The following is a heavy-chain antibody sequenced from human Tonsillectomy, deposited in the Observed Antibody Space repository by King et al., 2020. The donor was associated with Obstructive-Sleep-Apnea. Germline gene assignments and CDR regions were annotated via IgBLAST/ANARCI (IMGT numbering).Heavy chain of an antibody. V-gene: IGHV3-30*04. CDR1: GFSFSSYP. CDR2: ISHDGSNQ. Sequence: VQLVESGGGVVQPGRSLRLSCAASGFSFSSYPMHWVRQAPGKGLEWVAVISHDGSNQYYADSVKGRFTISRDNSKNTLYLQMNSLRAEDTAVYYCASLITLVVPAAIAYYYYYGMDVWGQGTTVTVSS. CDR3: ASLITLVVPAAIAYYYYYGMDV. J-gene: IGHJ6*02. D-gene: IGHD2-2*01.